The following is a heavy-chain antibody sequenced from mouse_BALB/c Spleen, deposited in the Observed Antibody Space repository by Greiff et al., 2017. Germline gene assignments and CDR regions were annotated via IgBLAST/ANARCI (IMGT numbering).Heavy chain of an antibody. CDR2: IWAGGST. J-gene: IGHJ3*01. CDR3: ARDKGIYYGSSLAY. CDR1: GFSLTSYG. V-gene: IGHV2-9*02. D-gene: IGHD1-1*01. Sequence: VQLVESGPGLVAPSQSLSITCTVSGFSLTSYGVHWVRQPPGKGLEWLGVIWAGGSTNYNSALMSRLSISKDNSKSQVFLKMNSLQTDDTAMYYCARDKGIYYGSSLAYWGQGTLVTVSA.